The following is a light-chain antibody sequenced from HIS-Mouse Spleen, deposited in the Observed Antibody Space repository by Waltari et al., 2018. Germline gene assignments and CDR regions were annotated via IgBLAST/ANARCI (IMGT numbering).Light chain of an antibody. CDR2: GTS. V-gene: IGLV1-40*01. CDR3: QSYDSSLSGWV. J-gene: IGLJ3*02. CDR1: SSNIGAGYD. Sequence: QSVLTQPPSVSGAPGQRVTISCTGSSSNIGAGYDVHWYQQLPGTAPKPLIYGTSTRPSGVPDRVSGSKSGTSASLAITGLQAEDEADYYCQSYDSSLSGWVFGGGTKLTVL.